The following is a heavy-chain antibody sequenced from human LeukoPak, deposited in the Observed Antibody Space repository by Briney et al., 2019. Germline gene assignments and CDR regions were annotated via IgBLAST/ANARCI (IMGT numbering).Heavy chain of an antibody. Sequence: GGSLRLSCAASGFTFDDYAMHWVRQAPGKGLEWVSGISWNSGSIGYADSVKGRFTISRDNAKNSLYLQMNSLRAEDTAVYYCARGHYGGKHLFDYWGQGTLVTVSS. D-gene: IGHD4-23*01. J-gene: IGHJ4*02. CDR3: ARGHYGGKHLFDY. CDR2: ISWNSGSI. V-gene: IGHV3-9*01. CDR1: GFTFDDYA.